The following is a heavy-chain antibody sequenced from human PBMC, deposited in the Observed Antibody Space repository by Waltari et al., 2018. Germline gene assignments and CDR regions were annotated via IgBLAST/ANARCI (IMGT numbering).Heavy chain of an antibody. CDR2: INHSGST. J-gene: IGHJ4*02. D-gene: IGHD5-18*01. CDR3: ARLGYSYAFDY. CDR1: GGSFSGYY. Sequence: QVQLQQWGAGLLKPSETLSLTCAVYGGSFSGYYWSWIRQPPGKGLEWIGEINHSGSTNYNPSLKSRVTISVDTSKNQFSLKLSSVTAADTAVYYCARLGYSYAFDYWGQGTLVTVSS. V-gene: IGHV4-34*01.